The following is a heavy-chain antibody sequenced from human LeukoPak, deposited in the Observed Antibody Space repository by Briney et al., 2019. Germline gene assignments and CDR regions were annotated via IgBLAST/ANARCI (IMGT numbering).Heavy chain of an antibody. V-gene: IGHV3-72*01. CDR3: ASLYGSGKRWVDP. CDR1: GFTFSDHY. CDR2: TRNKANSYTT. Sequence: PGGSLRLSCAAPGFTFSDHYMDWVRQAPGKGLEWVGRTRNKANSYTTEYAASVKGRFTISRDDSKNSLYLQMNSLKTEDTAVYYCASLYGSGKRWVDPWGQGTLVTVSS. D-gene: IGHD3-10*01. J-gene: IGHJ5*02.